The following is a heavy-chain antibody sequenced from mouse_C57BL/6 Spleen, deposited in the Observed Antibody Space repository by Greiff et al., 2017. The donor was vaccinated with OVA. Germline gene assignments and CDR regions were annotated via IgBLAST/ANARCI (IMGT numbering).Heavy chain of an antibody. CDR3: ARNGYDVWFAY. J-gene: IGHJ3*01. V-gene: IGHV2-2*01. CDR2: IWSGGST. CDR1: GFSLTSYG. D-gene: IGHD2-2*01. Sequence: VLLVESGPGLVQPSQSLSITCTVSGFSLTSYGVHWVRQSPGKGLEWLGVIWSGGSTVYNAAFISRLSTSKDYSKSQVFFKMNSLQADDAAIYYCARNGYDVWFAYWGQGTLVTVSA.